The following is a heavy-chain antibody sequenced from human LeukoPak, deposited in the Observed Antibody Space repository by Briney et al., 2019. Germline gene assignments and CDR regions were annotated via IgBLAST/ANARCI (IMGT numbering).Heavy chain of an antibody. D-gene: IGHD3-22*01. Sequence: MSSETLSLTCAVYGGSFSGYYWSWIRQPPGKGLEWIGEINHSGSTNYNPSLKSRVTISVDTSKNQFSLKLTSVTAADTAVYYCARWNYYDIIRAFDIWGQGTMVTVSS. J-gene: IGHJ3*02. CDR1: GGSFSGYY. CDR2: INHSGST. V-gene: IGHV4-34*01. CDR3: ARWNYYDIIRAFDI.